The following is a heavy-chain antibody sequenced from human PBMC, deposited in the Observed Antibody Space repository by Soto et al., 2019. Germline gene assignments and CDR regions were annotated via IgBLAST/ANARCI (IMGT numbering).Heavy chain of an antibody. J-gene: IGHJ4*02. V-gene: IGHV1-18*01. CDR2: ISAYNGNT. D-gene: IGHD2-15*01. CDR3: ASSESVVAATPFDY. CDR1: GYTFTSYG. Sequence: ASVKVSCKASGYTFTSYGISWVRQAPGQGLERMGWISAYNGNTNYAQKLQGRVTMTTDTSTSTAYMELRSLRSDVTAVYYCASSESVVAATPFDYWGQGTLVTVSS.